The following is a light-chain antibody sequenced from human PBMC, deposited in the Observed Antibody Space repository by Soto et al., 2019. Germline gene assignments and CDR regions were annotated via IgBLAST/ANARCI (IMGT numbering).Light chain of an antibody. CDR1: QSVSSY. V-gene: IGKV3-11*01. Sequence: EIVLTQSPATLSLSPGERATLSCRASQSVSSYLAWYQQKPGQAPRLLIYDASSRATGIPARFSGSGSGTDFTLTISSLEPEDFAVSYCQQRSNWPYTFGQGTKLEIK. J-gene: IGKJ2*01. CDR3: QQRSNWPYT. CDR2: DAS.